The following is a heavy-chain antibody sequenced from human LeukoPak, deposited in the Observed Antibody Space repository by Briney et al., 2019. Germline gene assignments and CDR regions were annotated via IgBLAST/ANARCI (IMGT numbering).Heavy chain of an antibody. J-gene: IGHJ4*02. Sequence: GGSLRLSCAASGFTFSSYSMNWVRQAPGKGLEWVSSISSSSSYIYYADSVKGRFTISRDNAKNSLYLQMNGLRAEDTAVYYCAREDGSGSFDYWGQGTLVTVSS. D-gene: IGHD3-10*01. CDR2: ISSSSSYI. CDR3: AREDGSGSFDY. CDR1: GFTFSSYS. V-gene: IGHV3-21*01.